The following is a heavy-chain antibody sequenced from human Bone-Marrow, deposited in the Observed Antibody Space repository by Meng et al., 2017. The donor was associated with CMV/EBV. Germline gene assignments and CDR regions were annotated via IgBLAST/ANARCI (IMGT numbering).Heavy chain of an antibody. V-gene: IGHV1-2*02. Sequence: ASVKVSCKASGHTFTDYYMHWVRQAPGQGLEWMGWINPYNGDTHCAQEFQGRVTMTRDTSISTAYMELSRLRYDDTAVYYCARVLSSWFDPWGQGTLVTVSS. CDR3: ARVLSSWFDP. J-gene: IGHJ5*02. D-gene: IGHD2/OR15-2a*01. CDR2: INPYNGDT. CDR1: GHTFTDYY.